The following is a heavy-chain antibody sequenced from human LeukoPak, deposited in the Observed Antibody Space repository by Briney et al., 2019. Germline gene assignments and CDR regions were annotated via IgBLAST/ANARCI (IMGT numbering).Heavy chain of an antibody. D-gene: IGHD1-1*01. Sequence: ASVKVSCKASGYTFIDYYMHWVRQAPGQGLEWMGRIDPKSGGTSYAQKFQGRVTMTMDTSITTAYMALNSLRSGDTAIYYCARLALSGIDYWGQGTLVTVSS. CDR1: GYTFIDYY. CDR3: ARLALSGIDY. V-gene: IGHV1-2*02. CDR2: IDPKSGGT. J-gene: IGHJ4*02.